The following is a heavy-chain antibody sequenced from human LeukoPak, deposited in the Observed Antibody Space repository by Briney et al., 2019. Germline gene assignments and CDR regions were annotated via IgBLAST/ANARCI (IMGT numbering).Heavy chain of an antibody. Sequence: TLSLTCTVSGASISSGGYDWGWLRQQQGKGREWIGYMYYSGSTYYNPSLHSRVTISVATSKTQFSLKLSSVTAADTAVYYCARDYRAYCGGDCYPSGFDYWGPGTLVTVSS. CDR1: GASISSGGYD. CDR3: ARDYRAYCGGDCYPSGFDY. J-gene: IGHJ4*02. V-gene: IGHV4-31*03. CDR2: MYYSGST. D-gene: IGHD2-21*02.